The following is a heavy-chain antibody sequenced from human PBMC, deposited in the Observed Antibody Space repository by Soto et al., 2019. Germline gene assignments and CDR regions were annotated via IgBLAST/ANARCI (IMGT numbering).Heavy chain of an antibody. CDR1: CGSITTAVYS. CDR3: ASRPFYYYGLDV. Sequence: SETLSLTCTVSCGSITTAVYSWSWIRQPPGKALDWIGYVYHTGNAYPKPSLKSRVTISLHRSKSQFSLKMTSVTAADTALYYCASRPFYYYGLDVWGQGTTVTVSS. J-gene: IGHJ6*02. CDR2: VYHTGNA. V-gene: IGHV4-30-2*01.